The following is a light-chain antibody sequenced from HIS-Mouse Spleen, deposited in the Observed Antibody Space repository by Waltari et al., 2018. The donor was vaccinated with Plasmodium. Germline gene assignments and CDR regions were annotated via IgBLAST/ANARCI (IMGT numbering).Light chain of an antibody. V-gene: IGKV3-15*01. CDR3: QQYNNWSFT. J-gene: IGKJ3*01. Sequence: EIVMTQSPATLSVSPGERATLSCRASQSVRSNLAWDQQKPGQATSHLIYGASTRATGIPARFSGSGSGTEFTLTISSLQSEDFAVYYCQQYNNWSFTFGPGTKVDIK. CDR2: GAS. CDR1: QSVRSN.